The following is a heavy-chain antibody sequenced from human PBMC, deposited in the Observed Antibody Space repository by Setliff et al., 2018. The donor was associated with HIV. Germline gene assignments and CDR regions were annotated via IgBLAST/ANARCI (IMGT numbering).Heavy chain of an antibody. Sequence: GGSLRLSCAAPGFTFNTYSLNWVRQAPGKGLEWFSSISSTSTYIYYADSVRGRFTVSRDNAKNSVFLQMNRLRGEDTGVYYCARLGTARSFDIWGLGTLVTVSS. CDR3: ARLGTARSFDI. CDR2: ISSTSTYI. D-gene: IGHD7-27*01. J-gene: IGHJ4*01. V-gene: IGHV3-21*06. CDR1: GFTFNTYS.